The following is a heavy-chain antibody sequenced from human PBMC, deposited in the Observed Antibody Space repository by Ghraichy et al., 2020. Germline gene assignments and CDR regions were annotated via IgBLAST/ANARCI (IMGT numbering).Heavy chain of an antibody. CDR2: IYKDGKS. CDR1: GDSISSGDFY. CDR3: ARASGRASGSYYYFDY. J-gene: IGHJ4*02. V-gene: IGHV4-31*03. D-gene: IGHD1-26*01. Sequence: TLSLTCSVSGDSISSGDFYWSWIRQHPGMGLEWVGYIYKDGKSYNNPSLKSRLSISVDTSKNQFSLKMNSVTAADTAVYYCARASGRASGSYYYFDYWGQGTLVTVSS.